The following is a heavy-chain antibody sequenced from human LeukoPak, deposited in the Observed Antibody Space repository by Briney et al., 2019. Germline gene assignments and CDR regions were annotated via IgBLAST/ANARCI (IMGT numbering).Heavy chain of an antibody. CDR2: ISSGTSVI. V-gene: IGHV3-48*01. D-gene: IGHD2/OR15-2a*01. Sequence: PAGSLRLSCAASGFTFSNHNMNWVRQPPGKGLEWISYISSGTSVIYYADSVKGRFTISRDNAKNSLFLQMTSLSAEDTAVYYCARDYFWASDYWGQGTLVTVSS. J-gene: IGHJ4*02. CDR3: ARDYFWASDY. CDR1: GFTFSNHN.